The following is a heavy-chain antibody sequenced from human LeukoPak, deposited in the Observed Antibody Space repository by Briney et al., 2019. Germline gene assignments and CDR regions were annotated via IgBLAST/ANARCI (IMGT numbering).Heavy chain of an antibody. V-gene: IGHV4-59*01. CDR3: ARGGTYNDVLSFDP. D-gene: IGHD3/OR15-3a*01. CDR2: IYYTGST. J-gene: IGHJ5*02. Sequence: SETLSLTCTVSGGSISYYYWTWIRQSPGKGLEWIGQIYYTGSTYYNPSLKRRVTISVDTSRNQFSLTLTSVTAADTAVYHCARGGTYNDVLSFDPWGQGTLVTVSS. CDR1: GGSISYYY.